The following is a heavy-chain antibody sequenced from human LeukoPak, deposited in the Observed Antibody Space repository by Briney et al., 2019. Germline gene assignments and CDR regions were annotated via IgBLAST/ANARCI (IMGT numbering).Heavy chain of an antibody. Sequence: GGSVKVSCKASGGTFSSYAISWVRQAPGQGLEWMGRIIPILGIANYAQKFQGRVTMTRDTSTSTVYMELSSLRSEDTAVYYCARDRCSGGSCYYFDYWGQGTLVTVSS. CDR2: IIPILGIA. V-gene: IGHV1-69*04. D-gene: IGHD2-15*01. CDR3: ARDRCSGGSCYYFDY. CDR1: GGTFSSYA. J-gene: IGHJ4*02.